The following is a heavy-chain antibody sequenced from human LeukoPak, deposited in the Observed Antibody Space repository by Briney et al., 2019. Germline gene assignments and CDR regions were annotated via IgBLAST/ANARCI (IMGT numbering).Heavy chain of an antibody. V-gene: IGHV4-39*01. J-gene: IGHJ6*02. D-gene: IGHD3-10*01. Sequence: SETLSLTCTVSGGSISSSSYYWGWIRQPPGKGLEWIGSIYYSGSTYYNPSLKSRVTISVDTSKNQFSLKLSSVTAADTAVYYCARLGLLWFGELAPPYYYYYGMDVWGQGTTVTVPS. CDR1: GGSISSSSYY. CDR2: IYYSGST. CDR3: ARLGLLWFGELAPPYYYYYGMDV.